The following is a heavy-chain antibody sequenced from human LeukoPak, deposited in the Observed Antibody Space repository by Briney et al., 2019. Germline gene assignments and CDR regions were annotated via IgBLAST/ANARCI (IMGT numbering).Heavy chain of an antibody. CDR2: IQGKNEGGTT. CDR3: ITGTGDYYYMDV. Sequence: PGGSLRLSCTASGFIFSNAWMSWVRQAPGKGLEWVGRIQGKNEGGTTDYAAPVKGRFSISRDDSKNTLYLQMNSLKTEDTAVYYCITGTGDYYYMDVWGKGTTVTVSS. V-gene: IGHV3-15*01. J-gene: IGHJ6*03. CDR1: GFIFSNAW. D-gene: IGHD1-20*01.